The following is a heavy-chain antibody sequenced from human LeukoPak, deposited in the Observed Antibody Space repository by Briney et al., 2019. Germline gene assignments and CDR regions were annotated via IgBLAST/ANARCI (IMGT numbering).Heavy chain of an antibody. V-gene: IGHV1-2*02. J-gene: IGHJ4*02. CDR2: ISPNSGDT. CDR1: GYTFTSYG. Sequence: GASVKVSCKASGYTFTSYGISWVRQAPGQGLEWMGWISPNSGDTNYAQKFQGRVTMTRDMSVTTAYMELSRLTSDDTAVYYCARWGSAVADYWGQGTLVTVSS. D-gene: IGHD6-19*01. CDR3: ARWGSAVADY.